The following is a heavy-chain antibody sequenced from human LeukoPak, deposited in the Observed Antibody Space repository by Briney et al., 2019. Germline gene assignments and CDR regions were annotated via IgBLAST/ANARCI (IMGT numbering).Heavy chain of an antibody. Sequence: PGGSLRLSCAASGFTFSSYAMXXXRQAPGKGLEWVSSISGSGDTTNYPDSVKGRFTISRDNSKNTLYLQMNSLRAEDTAVYYCASPYALGHGYWGQGTLVTVSS. CDR3: ASPYALGHGY. CDR1: GFTFSSYA. CDR2: ISGSGDTT. V-gene: IGHV3-23*01. D-gene: IGHD3/OR15-3a*01. J-gene: IGHJ4*02.